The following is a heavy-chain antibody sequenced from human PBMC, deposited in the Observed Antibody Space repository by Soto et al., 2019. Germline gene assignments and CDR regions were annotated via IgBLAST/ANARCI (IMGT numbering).Heavy chain of an antibody. D-gene: IGHD4-4*01. J-gene: IGHJ6*02. CDR1: GFTFSSYG. V-gene: IGHV3-30*03. Sequence: GGSLRLSCAASGFTFSSYGMHWVRQAPGKGLEWVAVISYDGSNKYYADSVKGRFTISRDNSKNTLYLQMNSLRAEDTAVYYCARDRVVTTFDYYHGMDVWGQGTTVTVSS. CDR3: ARDRVVTTFDYYHGMDV. CDR2: ISYDGSNK.